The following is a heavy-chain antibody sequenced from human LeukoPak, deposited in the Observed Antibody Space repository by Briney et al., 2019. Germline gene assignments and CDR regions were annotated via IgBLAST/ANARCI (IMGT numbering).Heavy chain of an antibody. D-gene: IGHD5-18*01. CDR2: IYSGGNT. CDR3: AGRVTGYSSGYVY. V-gene: IGHV3-53*01. Sequence: PGGSLRLSCAASGFTVSGNYLSWVRQAPGKGLECVSVIYSGGNTYYAGSVKGRFTISRDNSENTVYLQMNNLRAEDTAVYYCAGRVTGYSSGYVYWGQGTLVTVSS. J-gene: IGHJ4*02. CDR1: GFTVSGNY.